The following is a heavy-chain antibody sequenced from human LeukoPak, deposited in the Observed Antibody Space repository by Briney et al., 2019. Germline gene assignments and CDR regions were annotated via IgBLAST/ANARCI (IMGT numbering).Heavy chain of an antibody. CDR3: AKDRGDIVATIDY. CDR1: GFTFNGYS. V-gene: IGHV3-30*02. Sequence: AGGSLRLSCAASGFTFNGYSMYWVRQAPGKGLEWVAFIRYDGSNKYYADSVKGRFTISRDNSKNTLYLQMNSLRAEDTAVYYCAKDRGDIVATIDYWGQGTLVTVSS. D-gene: IGHD5-12*01. CDR2: IRYDGSNK. J-gene: IGHJ4*02.